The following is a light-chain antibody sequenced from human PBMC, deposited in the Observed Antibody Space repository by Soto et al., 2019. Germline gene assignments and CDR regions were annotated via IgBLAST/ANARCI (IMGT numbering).Light chain of an antibody. V-gene: IGLV1-51*01. J-gene: IGLJ2*01. CDR3: GTWGSSLSAVV. CDR1: SSNIGNNY. Sequence: QSVLTQPPSVSAAPGQKVTISCSGSSSNIGNNYVSWYQQLPGTAPKLLIYDNNKRPSGIPDRFSGSKSGTSATLGITGLQTGDEADYYCGTWGSSLSAVVFGGVTKLTVL. CDR2: DNN.